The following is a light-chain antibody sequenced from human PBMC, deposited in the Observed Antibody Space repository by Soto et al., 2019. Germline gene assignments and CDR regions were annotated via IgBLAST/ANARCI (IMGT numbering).Light chain of an antibody. J-gene: IGKJ4*01. V-gene: IGKV1-5*01. CDR1: QTISNW. CDR2: DAS. CDR3: QQYNTYPLT. Sequence: DIQMTQSPSTLSASVGDRVTITCRASQTISNWLAWYQQKPGKAPKVLIYDASTLDGGVPSRFSGRRSGTDFTLTISSLQPSDFATYYCQQYNTYPLTFGGGTQVDMK.